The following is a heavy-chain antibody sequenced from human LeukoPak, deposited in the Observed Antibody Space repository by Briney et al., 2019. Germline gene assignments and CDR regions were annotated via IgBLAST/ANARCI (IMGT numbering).Heavy chain of an antibody. V-gene: IGHV3-7*01. CDR2: IKPDGSEK. CDR3: AKGDYYDSSGYFIDAFDI. J-gene: IGHJ3*02. CDR1: GFTFSSYW. Sequence: GRSLKLSCAASGFTFSSYWMSWVRQAPGKGLEWVANIKPDGSEKYYVDSVKGRFTISRDNAKNSLYLQMNSLRAEDTAVYYCAKGDYYDSSGYFIDAFDIWGQGTMVTVSS. D-gene: IGHD3-22*01.